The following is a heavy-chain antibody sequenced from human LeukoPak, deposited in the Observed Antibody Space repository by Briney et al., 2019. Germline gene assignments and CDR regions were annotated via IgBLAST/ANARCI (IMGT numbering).Heavy chain of an antibody. CDR1: GFTLSNGW. CDR3: TTDSSGWYGGYFDY. D-gene: IGHD6-19*01. Sequence: GGSLSLFCAASGFTLSNGWMRWVRQARGRGLEWVGRIKSKTDGGTTDYAAPVKGRFTISREDSKNTLYLQMNSLKTEDTAVYYCTTDSSGWYGGYFDYWGQGTLVTVSS. V-gene: IGHV3-15*01. CDR2: IKSKTDGGTT. J-gene: IGHJ4*02.